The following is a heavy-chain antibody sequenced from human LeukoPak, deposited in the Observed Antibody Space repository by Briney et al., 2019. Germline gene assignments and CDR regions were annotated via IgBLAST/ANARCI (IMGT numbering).Heavy chain of an antibody. D-gene: IGHD6-13*01. CDR1: GGSISSGSYY. J-gene: IGHJ4*02. CDR2: IYTSGST. V-gene: IGHV4-61*02. CDR3: ARDLAAAGFDY. Sequence: SSETLSLTYTVSGGSISSGSYYWSWIRQPAGKGLEWIGRIYTSGSTNYNPSLKSRVTISVDTSKNQFSLKLSSVTAADAAVYYCARDLAAAGFDYWGQGTLVTVSS.